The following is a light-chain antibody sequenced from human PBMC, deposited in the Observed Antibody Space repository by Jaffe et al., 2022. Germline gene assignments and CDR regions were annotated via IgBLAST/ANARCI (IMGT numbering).Light chain of an antibody. V-gene: IGKV3-20*01. Sequence: EIVLTQSPGTLSLSPGERATLSCRASQTLSSIYFAWYQQKPGQAPRLVIYGASTRATDIPDRFTGSESGTDFTLTISRLEPEDFAVYYCQQYGSSPWTFGQGTKVEIK. CDR2: GAS. J-gene: IGKJ1*01. CDR1: QTLSSIY. CDR3: QQYGSSPWT.